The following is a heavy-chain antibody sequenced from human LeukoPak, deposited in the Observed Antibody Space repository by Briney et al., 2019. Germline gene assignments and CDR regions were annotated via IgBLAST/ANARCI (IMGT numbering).Heavy chain of an antibody. Sequence: ASVKVSCKASGHTFTGYYMHWVRQAPGQGLEWMGWINPNSGGTNYAQKFQGRVTMTRDTSISTAYMELSRLRSDDTAVYYCARVLSGGIAVAGTFDYWGQGTLVTVSS. CDR3: ARVLSGGIAVAGTFDY. J-gene: IGHJ4*02. V-gene: IGHV1-2*02. CDR2: INPNSGGT. CDR1: GHTFTGYY. D-gene: IGHD6-19*01.